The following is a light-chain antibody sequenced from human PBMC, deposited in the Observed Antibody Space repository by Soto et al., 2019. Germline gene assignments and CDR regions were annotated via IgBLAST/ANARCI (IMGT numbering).Light chain of an antibody. Sequence: DIQMTQSPSSLSASVGDRVTITCRASQSISGHLNWYQHKPGKAPELLIYATSTLHIGVPSRFSGSGSGTDFSLTISSLQPEDFATYYCQQSYSTPRTFGQGTRLDIK. CDR2: ATS. CDR3: QQSYSTPRT. V-gene: IGKV1-39*01. CDR1: QSISGH. J-gene: IGKJ5*01.